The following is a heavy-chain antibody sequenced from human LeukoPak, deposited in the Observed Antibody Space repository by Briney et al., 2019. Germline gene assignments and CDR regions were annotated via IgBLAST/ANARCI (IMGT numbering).Heavy chain of an antibody. D-gene: IGHD4-17*01. V-gene: IGHV4-39*02. Sequence: SETLSLTCTVSGGSISSSSYYWGWIRQPPGKGLGWIGSIYYSGSTYYNPSLKSRVTISVDTSKNQFSLKLSSVTAADTAVYYCARDPMTTPNTAYWGQGTLVTVSS. CDR1: GGSISSSSYY. CDR3: ARDPMTTPNTAY. CDR2: IYYSGST. J-gene: IGHJ4*02.